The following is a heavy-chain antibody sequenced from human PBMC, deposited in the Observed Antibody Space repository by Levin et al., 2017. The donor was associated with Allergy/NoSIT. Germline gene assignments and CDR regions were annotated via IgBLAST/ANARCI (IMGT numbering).Heavy chain of an antibody. V-gene: IGHV3-30*09. CDR2: MSDDGTTK. J-gene: IGHJ4*02. Sequence: GGSMRLSCAASGFSFSTYVFHWVRQAPGKGLEWVAVMSDDGTTKFYADSVKGRFAISRDNSKNTVYLHMKSLRTDDSAVYYCTRLDYWGRGTLVAVSS. CDR1: GFSFSTYV. CDR3: TRLDY. D-gene: IGHD6-25*01.